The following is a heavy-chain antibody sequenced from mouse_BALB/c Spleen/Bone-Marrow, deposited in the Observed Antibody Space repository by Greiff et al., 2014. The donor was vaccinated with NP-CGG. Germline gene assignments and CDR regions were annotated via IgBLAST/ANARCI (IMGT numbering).Heavy chain of an antibody. J-gene: IGHJ3*01. V-gene: IGHV14-3*02. CDR1: GFNIKDTY. D-gene: IGHD2-3*01. CDR2: IDPANGNT. Sequence: EVNVVESGAELVKPGASVKLSCTTPGFNIKDTYIHWVKQRPEQGLEWIGRIDPANGNTKYDPEFQGKATITADTSSNTAYLHLSSLTSEDTAVYSCAHDAPFAYWGQGTLVTVSA. CDR3: AHDAPFAY.